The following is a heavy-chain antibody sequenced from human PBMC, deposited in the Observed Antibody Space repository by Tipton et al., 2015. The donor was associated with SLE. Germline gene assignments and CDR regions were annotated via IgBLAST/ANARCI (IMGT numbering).Heavy chain of an antibody. V-gene: IGHV4-39*07. Sequence: TLSLTCTVSGGSISSSSYYWGWIRQPPGKGLEWIGSIYYSGSTNYNPSLKSRVTISVDTSKNQFSLKLSSVTAADTAVYYCARVGITMVRGHFDYWGQGTLVTVSS. CDR3: ARVGITMVRGHFDY. CDR1: GGSISSSSYY. J-gene: IGHJ4*02. D-gene: IGHD3-10*01. CDR2: IYYSGST.